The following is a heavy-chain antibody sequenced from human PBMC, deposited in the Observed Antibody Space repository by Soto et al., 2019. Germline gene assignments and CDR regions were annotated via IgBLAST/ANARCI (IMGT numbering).Heavy chain of an antibody. CDR1: GGSISSSSYY. J-gene: IGHJ6*02. Sequence: QLQLQESGPGLVKPSETLSLTCTVSGGSISSSSYYWGWIRQPPGKGLEWIGSIYYSGSTYYNPSLKSRVPRSVDTSKNQFSLKLSSVTAADTAVYYCARHDDESSGDSDYYYYYYYGMDVWGQGTTVTVSS. CDR3: ARHDDESSGDSDYYYYYYYGMDV. D-gene: IGHD3-22*01. V-gene: IGHV4-39*01. CDR2: IYYSGST.